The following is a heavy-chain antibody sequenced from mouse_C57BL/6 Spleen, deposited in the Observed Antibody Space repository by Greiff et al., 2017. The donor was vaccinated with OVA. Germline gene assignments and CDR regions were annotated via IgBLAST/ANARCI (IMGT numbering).Heavy chain of an antibody. D-gene: IGHD1-1*01. J-gene: IGHJ4*01. CDR2: ISSGGDYI. Sequence: EVNLVESGEGLVKPGGSLKLSCAASGFTFSSYAMSWVRQTPEKRLEWVAYISSGGDYIYYADTVKGRFTISRDNARNTLYLQMSSLKSEDTAMYYCTRKGIYYYGSSSYYYAMDYWGQGTSVTVSS. CDR3: TRKGIYYYGSSSYYYAMDY. CDR1: GFTFSSYA. V-gene: IGHV5-9-1*02.